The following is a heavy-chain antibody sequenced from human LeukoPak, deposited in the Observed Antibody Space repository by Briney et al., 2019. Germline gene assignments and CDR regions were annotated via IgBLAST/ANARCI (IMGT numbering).Heavy chain of an antibody. Sequence: SQTLSLTCTVSGGSISSGDYYWSWIRQPPGKGLEWIGYIYYSGSTYYNPSLKSRVTMSVDTSKNQFSLKLSSVTAADTAVYYCARDLRGYGAIYLYYYMDVWGKGTTVTVSS. CDR3: ARDLRGYGAIYLYYYMDV. V-gene: IGHV4-30-4*01. J-gene: IGHJ6*03. CDR1: GGSISSGDYY. CDR2: IYYSGST. D-gene: IGHD5-12*01.